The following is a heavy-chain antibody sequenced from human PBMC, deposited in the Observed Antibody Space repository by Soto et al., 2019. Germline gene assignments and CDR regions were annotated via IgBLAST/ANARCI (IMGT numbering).Heavy chain of an antibody. CDR3: ARDTKSSGNMDV. J-gene: IGHJ6*03. D-gene: IGHD6-25*01. CDR1: GGSISSGGYY. Sequence: SETLSLTCTVSGGSISSGGYYWSWIRQHPGKGLEWIGYIYYSGSTYYNPSLKSRVTISVDTSKNQFSLKLSSVTAADTAVYYCARDTKSSGNMDVWGKGTTVTVSS. V-gene: IGHV4-31*03. CDR2: IYYSGST.